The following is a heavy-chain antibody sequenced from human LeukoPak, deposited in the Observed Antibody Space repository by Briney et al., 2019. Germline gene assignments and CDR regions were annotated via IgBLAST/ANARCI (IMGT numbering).Heavy chain of an antibody. CDR3: ARDPASYYDSSGYYLFFDY. J-gene: IGHJ4*02. CDR2: IYYSGST. D-gene: IGHD3-22*01. V-gene: IGHV4-39*07. CDR1: GGSISSSSYY. Sequence: SETLSLTCTVSGGSISSSSYYWGWIRQPPGKGLEWIGSIYYSGSTYYNPSLKSRVTISVDTSKNQFSLKLSSVTAADTAVYYCARDPASYYDSSGYYLFFDYWGQGTLVTVSS.